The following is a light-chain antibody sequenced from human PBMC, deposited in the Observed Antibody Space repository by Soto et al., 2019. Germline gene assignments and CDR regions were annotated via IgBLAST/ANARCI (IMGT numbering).Light chain of an antibody. CDR2: GAS. J-gene: IGKJ1*01. CDR1: QSVSSRY. V-gene: IGKV3-20*01. Sequence: EIVLTQSPGTLPLSPGERATLSCRASQSVSSRYSAWYQQKPGQAPRLLIYGASTRATGIPDRFSGSGSETDFTLTISRLEPEDFAVYYCQHYGSSPRTLGQGTRVEIK. CDR3: QHYGSSPRT.